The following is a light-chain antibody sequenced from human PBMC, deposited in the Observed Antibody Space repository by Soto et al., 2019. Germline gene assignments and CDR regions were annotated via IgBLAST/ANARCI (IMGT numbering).Light chain of an antibody. CDR2: AAS. J-gene: IGKJ1*01. CDR1: QSISSY. Sequence: DIQMTQSPSSLSASVGDRVTITCRASQSISSYLNWYQQKPGKAPKLLIYAASSLQSGVPSRFSGSGSGTESTLTINRLQSEDSAVYYCQHYDNWPQTFGQGTKVDIK. CDR3: QHYDNWPQT. V-gene: IGKV1-39*01.